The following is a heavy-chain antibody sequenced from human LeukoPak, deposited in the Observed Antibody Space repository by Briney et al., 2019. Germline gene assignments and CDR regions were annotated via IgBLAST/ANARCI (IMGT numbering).Heavy chain of an antibody. CDR1: GFTFSSYS. CDR3: ARVSKQLAFDY. V-gene: IGHV3-21*01. D-gene: IGHD6-13*01. CDR2: ISSSSSYI. J-gene: IGHJ4*02. Sequence: GGSLRLSCAASGFTFSSYSMNWVRQAPGKGREWVSSISSSSSYIYYADSVKGRFTISRDNAKNSLYLQMNSLRAEDTAVYYCARVSKQLAFDYWGQGTLVTVSS.